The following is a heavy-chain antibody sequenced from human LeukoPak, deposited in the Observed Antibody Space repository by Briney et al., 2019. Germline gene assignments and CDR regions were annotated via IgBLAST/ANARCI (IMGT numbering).Heavy chain of an antibody. CDR1: GFTFGSYV. V-gene: IGHV3-33*01. J-gene: IGHJ4*02. Sequence: GGSLRLSCAASGFTFGSYVMHWVRQAPGKGLEWVAVIWYDVSNKYYADSVKGRFTISRDNSKNTLYLQMNSLRAEETAVYYCARDSLLHSIGYHFDYWGQGTLVTVSS. CDR3: ARDSLLHSIGYHFDY. CDR2: IWYDVSNK. D-gene: IGHD6-19*01.